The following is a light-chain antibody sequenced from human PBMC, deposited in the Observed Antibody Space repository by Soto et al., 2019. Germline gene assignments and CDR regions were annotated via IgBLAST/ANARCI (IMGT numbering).Light chain of an antibody. CDR1: QSFNNW. J-gene: IGKJ1*01. CDR2: KAS. V-gene: IGKV1-5*03. Sequence: DIQMTQSPSTLSASVGDRVTITCRASQSFNNWLAWYQQKPGKAPKLLIYKASNLESGVPSRFSGSGSGTEFTPTISSLQPDDFGTYYCQQYNSWTFGQGTKVEIK. CDR3: QQYNSWT.